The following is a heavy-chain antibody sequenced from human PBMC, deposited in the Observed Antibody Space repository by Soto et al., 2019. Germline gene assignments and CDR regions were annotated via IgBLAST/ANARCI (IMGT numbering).Heavy chain of an antibody. Sequence: EVQLLESGGGLVQPGGSLRLSCAASGFTFSSYAMSWVRQAPGKGLEWVSAISGSGGSTYYADSVKGRFTISRDNSKNTLYLQMNSLRAADTAVYYCAKGSWAPGVVDEPTNFDYWGQGTLVTVSS. D-gene: IGHD3-3*01. J-gene: IGHJ4*02. CDR2: ISGSGGST. CDR3: AKGSWAPGVVDEPTNFDY. CDR1: GFTFSSYA. V-gene: IGHV3-23*01.